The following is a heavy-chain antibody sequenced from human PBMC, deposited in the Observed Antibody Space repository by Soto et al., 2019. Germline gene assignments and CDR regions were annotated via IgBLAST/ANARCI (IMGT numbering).Heavy chain of an antibody. CDR1: GGSISSSNW. Sequence: QVQLQESGPGLVKPSGTLSLTCAVSGGSISSSNWWSWVRQPPGKGLEWIGEIYHSGSTNYNPSLKRRVTISVEKSKNQFSLKLSSVNAADTAVYYCARDWTPMIVADYYGMDVWGQGTTVTVSS. D-gene: IGHD3-22*01. V-gene: IGHV4-4*02. CDR2: IYHSGST. J-gene: IGHJ6*02. CDR3: ARDWTPMIVADYYGMDV.